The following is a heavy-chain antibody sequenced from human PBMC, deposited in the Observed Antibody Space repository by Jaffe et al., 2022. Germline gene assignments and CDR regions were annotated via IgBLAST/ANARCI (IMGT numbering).Heavy chain of an antibody. CDR3: ARDRYRGVAGPWEGDYFDY. Sequence: QVQLQESGPGLVKPSQTLSLTCTVSGGSISSGSYYWSWIRQPAGKGLEWIGRIYTSGSTNYNPSLKSRVTISVDTSKNQFSLKLSSVTAADTAVYYCARDRYRGVAGPWEGDYFDYWGQGTLVTVSS. CDR2: IYTSGST. D-gene: IGHD6-19*01. V-gene: IGHV4-61*02. CDR1: GGSISSGSYY. J-gene: IGHJ4*02.